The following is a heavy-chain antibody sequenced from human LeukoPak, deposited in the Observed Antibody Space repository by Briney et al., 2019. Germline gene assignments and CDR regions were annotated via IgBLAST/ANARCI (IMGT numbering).Heavy chain of an antibody. CDR2: IHPDGSVQ. V-gene: IGHV3-7*01. CDR3: ASTFPYCSDDDCAL. Sequence: GGSLRLSCVASGVAISKSWMSWVRQAPGKGLEWVANIHPDGSVQNYVDSVMGRFTISRDNAKNSLYLQINNLRAEDTAVYYCASTFPYCSDDDCALGARGTLVIVSS. J-gene: IGHJ2*01. CDR1: GVAISKSW. D-gene: IGHD2-15*01.